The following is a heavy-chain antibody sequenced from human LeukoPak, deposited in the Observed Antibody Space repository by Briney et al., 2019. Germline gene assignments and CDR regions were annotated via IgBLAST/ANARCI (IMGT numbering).Heavy chain of an antibody. V-gene: IGHV3-30*02. Sequence: GGSLRLSCAASGFTFSSYGMHWVRQAPGKGLEWVAFIRYDGSNKYYADSVKGRFTISRDNSKNTLYLQMNSLRAEDTAVYYCAKEAYSSGWYWLDYWAREPWSPSPQ. D-gene: IGHD6-19*01. CDR1: GFTFSSYG. CDR3: AKEAYSSGWYWLDY. CDR2: IRYDGSNK. J-gene: IGHJ4*02.